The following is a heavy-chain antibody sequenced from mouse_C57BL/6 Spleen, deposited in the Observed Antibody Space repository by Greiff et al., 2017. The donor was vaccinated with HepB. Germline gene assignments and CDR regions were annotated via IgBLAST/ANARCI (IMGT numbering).Heavy chain of an antibody. J-gene: IGHJ4*01. V-gene: IGHV1-55*01. CDR2: IYPGSGST. CDR3: ARRAYDYHAMDY. Sequence: VQLQQSGAELVKPGASVKMSCKASGYTFTSYWITWVKQRPGQGLEWIGDIYPGSGSTNYNEKFKSKATLTVDTSSSTAYMQLSSLTSEDSAVYYCARRAYDYHAMDYWGQGTSVTVSS. D-gene: IGHD6-5*01. CDR1: GYTFTSYW.